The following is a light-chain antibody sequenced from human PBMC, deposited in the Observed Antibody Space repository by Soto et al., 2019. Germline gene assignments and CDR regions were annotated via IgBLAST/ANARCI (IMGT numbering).Light chain of an antibody. V-gene: IGKV3D-15*01. CDR3: QQRHMWPIT. Sequence: EIVMTQSPATLSVSPGERATLSCRASQSVSSNVAWYQQRPGQAPRLLIYRASTRATGIPPRFSGSGSGTDFTLTISSLEPEDSAVYYCQQRHMWPITFGQGTRLEI. CDR2: RAS. CDR1: QSVSSN. J-gene: IGKJ5*01.